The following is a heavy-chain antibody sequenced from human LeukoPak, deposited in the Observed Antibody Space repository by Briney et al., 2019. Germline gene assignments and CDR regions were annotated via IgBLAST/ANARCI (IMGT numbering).Heavy chain of an antibody. CDR3: ARPKLTMVRGVYSLGAFDI. D-gene: IGHD3-10*01. CDR2: FDPEDGET. V-gene: IGHV1-24*01. Sequence: ASVKVSCKVSGYTLTELSMHWVRQAPGKGLEWMGGFDPEDGETIYAQKFQGRVTMTEDTSTDTAYMELSSLRSEDTAVYYCARPKLTMVRGVYSLGAFDIWGQGTMVTVSS. CDR1: GYTLTELS. J-gene: IGHJ3*02.